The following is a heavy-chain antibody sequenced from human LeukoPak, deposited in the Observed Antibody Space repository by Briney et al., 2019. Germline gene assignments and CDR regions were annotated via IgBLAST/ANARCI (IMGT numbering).Heavy chain of an antibody. CDR1: GGSISSYY. Sequence: SSETLSLTCSVSGGSISSYYWSWIRQPAGKGLELIGRIYTSGSTNYNPSLESRVTMSVDTSKNQFSLKLSSVTAADTAVYYCARLSSDWWEVDYWGQGTLVTVSS. D-gene: IGHD6-19*01. J-gene: IGHJ4*02. CDR2: IYTSGST. CDR3: ARLSSDWWEVDY. V-gene: IGHV4-4*07.